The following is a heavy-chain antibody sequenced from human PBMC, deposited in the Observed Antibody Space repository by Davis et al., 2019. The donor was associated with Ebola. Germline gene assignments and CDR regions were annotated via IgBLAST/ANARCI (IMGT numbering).Heavy chain of an antibody. CDR2: IIPIFGTA. V-gene: IGHV1-69*13. D-gene: IGHD3-3*01. CDR1: GGTFSSYA. CDR3: ATYFTIFGVVSDY. J-gene: IGHJ4*02. Sequence: SVKVSCKASGGTFSSYAISWVRQALGQGLEWMGGIIPIFGTANYAQKFQGRVTITADESTSTAYMELSSLRSEDTAVYYCATYFTIFGVVSDYWGQGTLVTVSS.